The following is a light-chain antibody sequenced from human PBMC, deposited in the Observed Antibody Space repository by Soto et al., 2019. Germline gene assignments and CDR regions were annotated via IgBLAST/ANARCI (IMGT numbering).Light chain of an antibody. CDR3: QQYGSSPWT. CDR1: QSIRSTH. Sequence: EIVLTQSPGTLSLSPGERATLSCRASQSIRSTHLAWYQQRPGQAPRLLIYGASSRATGIPDRFSGSGSGTDFTLTISRLEPEDFVIYYCQQYGSSPWTFGQGTKVDIK. J-gene: IGKJ1*01. CDR2: GAS. V-gene: IGKV3-20*01.